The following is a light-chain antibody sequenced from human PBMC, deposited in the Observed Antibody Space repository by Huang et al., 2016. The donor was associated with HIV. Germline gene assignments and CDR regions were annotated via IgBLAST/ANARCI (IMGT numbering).Light chain of an antibody. Sequence: STLSASVGDRVTITCRASQSISSWLAWYQQKPGKAPKLLIYKASSLESGVPSRFSGSGSGTEFTLTISSLQPDDFATYYCQQYNSYWTFGQGTKVEIK. CDR3: QQYNSYWT. CDR2: KAS. J-gene: IGKJ1*01. CDR1: QSISSW. V-gene: IGKV1-5*03.